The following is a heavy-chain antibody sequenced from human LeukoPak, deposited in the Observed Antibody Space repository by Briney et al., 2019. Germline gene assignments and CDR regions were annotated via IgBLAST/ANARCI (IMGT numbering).Heavy chain of an antibody. CDR2: IYYSGST. CDR1: GGSFSGYY. J-gene: IGHJ4*02. CDR3: ARLWFGELSYFDY. D-gene: IGHD3-10*01. Sequence: SETLSLTCAVYGGSFSGYYWSWIRQPPGKGLEWIGYIYYSGSTNYNPSLKSRVTISVDTSKNQFSLKLSSVTAADTAVYYCARLWFGELSYFDYWGQGTLVTVSS. V-gene: IGHV4-59*08.